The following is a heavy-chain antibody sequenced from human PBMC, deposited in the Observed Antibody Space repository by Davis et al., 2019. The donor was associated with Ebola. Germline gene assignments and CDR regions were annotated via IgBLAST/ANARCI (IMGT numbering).Heavy chain of an antibody. CDR2: INPNSGGT. CDR1: GYTFTGYY. CDR3: ARLRHNYYGSGSWPAFDI. J-gene: IGHJ3*02. V-gene: IGHV1-2*06. Sequence: ASVKVSCKASGYTFTGYYMHWVRQAPGQGLEWMGRINPNSGGTNYAQRFQGRVTMTRDTSISTAYMELSRLRSDDTAVYYCARLRHNYYGSGSWPAFDIWGQGTMVTVSS. D-gene: IGHD3-10*01.